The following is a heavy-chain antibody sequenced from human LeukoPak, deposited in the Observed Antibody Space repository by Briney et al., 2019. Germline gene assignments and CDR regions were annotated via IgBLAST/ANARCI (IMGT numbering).Heavy chain of an antibody. CDR1: GFTLSSYE. CDR3: ARDGEAYGWNYAFDY. CDR2: IDYSGGDT. D-gene: IGHD1-7*01. V-gene: IGHV3-48*03. J-gene: IGHJ4*02. Sequence: PGGSLRLSCTASGFTLSSYEMSWIRQAPGKGLEGVSSIDYSGGDTHYADSVKGRFTISRDNAKNSLYLQMNGLTAEDTAVYYCARDGEAYGWNYAFDYWGQGTLVTVSS.